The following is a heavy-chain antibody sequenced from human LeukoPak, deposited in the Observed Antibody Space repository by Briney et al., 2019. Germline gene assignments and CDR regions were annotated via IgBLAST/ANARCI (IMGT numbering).Heavy chain of an antibody. CDR1: GFTFDGYA. J-gene: IGHJ5*02. V-gene: IGHV3-43*02. CDR3: EKRRWWFDP. D-gene: IGHD4-23*01. CDR2: ISADGGST. Sequence: PGGSLRLSCVASGFTFDGYAMHWVRQAPGKGLEWVSLISADGGSTYYENSVKGRFTISRDNRKNSLYLQMNSLRTEDTALFYCEKRRWWFDPWGQGTLVTVSS.